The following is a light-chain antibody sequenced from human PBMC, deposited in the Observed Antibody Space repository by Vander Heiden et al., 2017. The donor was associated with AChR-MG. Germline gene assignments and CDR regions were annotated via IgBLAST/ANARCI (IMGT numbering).Light chain of an antibody. J-gene: IGLJ3*02. V-gene: IGLV1-44*01. CDR2: SNN. CDR1: SSNIGSNT. CDR3: AAWDDSLNGPV. Sequence: QSVLTQPPPASGTPRQRVTISCSGSSSNIGSNTVTWYQQLPGTAPKLLIYSNNQRPSGVPDRFSGSKSGTSASLAISGLQSEDEADYYCAAWDDSLNGPVFGGGTKLTVL.